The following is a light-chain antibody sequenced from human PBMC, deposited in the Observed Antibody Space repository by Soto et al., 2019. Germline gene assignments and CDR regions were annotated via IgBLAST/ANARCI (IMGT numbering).Light chain of an antibody. J-gene: IGKJ1*01. Sequence: EIVLTQSPGTLSLSPGERATLSCRASQSVRSSYLAWYQQKPGQAPRLLIYGASSRATGIPDRFSGSGSGTDFTLSISRLEPVDFAVYYCQQYGSSAWTFGQGTKVEIK. V-gene: IGKV3-20*01. CDR1: QSVRSSY. CDR2: GAS. CDR3: QQYGSSAWT.